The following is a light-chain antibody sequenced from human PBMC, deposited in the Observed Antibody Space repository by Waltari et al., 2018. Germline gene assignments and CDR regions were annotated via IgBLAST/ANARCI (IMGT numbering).Light chain of an antibody. CDR3: QTGGHGTWV. V-gene: IGLV4-69*01. Sequence: QLVLTQSPSASASLGASVNLTCTLSSGHSSNVIAWLQAQPGKGPRYLMKVNSEGSHSKGDEMTERFSGSSSGAERYLTISSLQSEDEADYYCQTGGHGTWVFGGGTKLTVL. J-gene: IGLJ3*02. CDR1: SGHSSNV. CDR2: VNSEGSH.